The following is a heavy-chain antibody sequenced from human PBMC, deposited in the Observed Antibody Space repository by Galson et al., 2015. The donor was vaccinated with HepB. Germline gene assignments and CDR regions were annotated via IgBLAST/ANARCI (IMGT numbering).Heavy chain of an antibody. Sequence: TLSLTCTVSGGSISSGGYYWGWIRQHPGKGLEWIGYIYYSGSTYYNPSLKSRVTISVDTSKNQFSLKLSSVTAADTAVYYCARDPAGHNNWFDPWGQGTLVTVSS. CDR1: GGSISSGGYY. V-gene: IGHV4-31*03. CDR2: IYYSGST. J-gene: IGHJ5*02. CDR3: ARDPAGHNNWFDP. D-gene: IGHD2-21*01.